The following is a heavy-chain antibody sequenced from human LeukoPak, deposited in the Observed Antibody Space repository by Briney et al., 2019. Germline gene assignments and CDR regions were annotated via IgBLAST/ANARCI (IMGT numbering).Heavy chain of an antibody. J-gene: IGHJ4*02. Sequence: GRSLRLSCAASGFTFSSCAMHWVRQAPGKGLEWVAVISYDGSDKYYADSVKGRFTISRDNSKNTLYLQMNSLRTEDTAVYYCAKDRDTVIIPAAFGYWGQGTLVTVSS. CDR2: ISYDGSDK. V-gene: IGHV3-30*04. CDR1: GFTFSSCA. CDR3: AKDRDTVIIPAAFGY. D-gene: IGHD2-2*01.